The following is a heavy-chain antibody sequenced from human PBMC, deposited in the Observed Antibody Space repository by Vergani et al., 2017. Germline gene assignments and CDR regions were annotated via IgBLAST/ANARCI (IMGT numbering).Heavy chain of an antibody. D-gene: IGHD6-19*01. CDR1: GGSISSYY. Sequence: QVQLQESGPGLVKPSETLSLTCTVSGGSISSYYWSWIRQPPGKGLEWIGYIYYSGSTNYNPSLKSRVTISVDTSKNQFSLKLSSVTAAYTAVYYCARHGSDSSGWWGGYYYYGMDVWGQGTTVTVSS. CDR2: IYYSGST. CDR3: ARHGSDSSGWWGGYYYYGMDV. J-gene: IGHJ6*02. V-gene: IGHV4-59*08.